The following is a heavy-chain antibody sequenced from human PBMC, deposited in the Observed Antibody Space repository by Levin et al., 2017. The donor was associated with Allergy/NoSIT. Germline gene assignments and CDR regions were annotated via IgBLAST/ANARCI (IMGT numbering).Heavy chain of an antibody. CDR1: GGSISSSNW. D-gene: IGHD2-15*01. CDR2: IYHSGST. CDR3: ARDRGICSGGSCFQRSFDY. Sequence: SETLSLTCAVSGGSISSSNWWSWVRQPPGKGLEWIGEIYHSGSTNYNPSLKSRVTISVDKSKNQFSLKLSSVTAADTAVYYCARDRGICSGGSCFQRSFDYWGQGTLVTVSS. V-gene: IGHV4-4*02. J-gene: IGHJ4*02.